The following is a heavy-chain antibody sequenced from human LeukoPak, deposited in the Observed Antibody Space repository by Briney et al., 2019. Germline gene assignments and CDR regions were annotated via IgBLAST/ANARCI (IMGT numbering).Heavy chain of an antibody. Sequence: GGSLRLSCAASGFTFSSYVMSWVRQAPGKGLEWVSAISGSGGSTYYADSVKGRFTISRDNSKNTLYLQMNSLRAEDTAVYYCAKSGRGSGSYYNAYYFDYWGQGTLVTVSS. CDR1: GFTFSSYV. CDR3: AKSGRGSGSYYNAYYFDY. V-gene: IGHV3-23*01. J-gene: IGHJ4*02. CDR2: ISGSGGST. D-gene: IGHD3-10*01.